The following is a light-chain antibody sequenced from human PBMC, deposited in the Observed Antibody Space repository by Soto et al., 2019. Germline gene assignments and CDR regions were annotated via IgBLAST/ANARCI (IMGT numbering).Light chain of an antibody. J-gene: IGKJ4*01. V-gene: IGKV3-20*01. Sequence: EIVFTQSPGTLSLSPGERATLSCRASQSVYNTYLAWYQQKPGQAPRLLIFGASNRATGIPDRFSGRGSGTDFTLTITRXEREDFAVYYCQQYGRSPLTFGGGTKVDIK. CDR1: QSVYNTY. CDR2: GAS. CDR3: QQYGRSPLT.